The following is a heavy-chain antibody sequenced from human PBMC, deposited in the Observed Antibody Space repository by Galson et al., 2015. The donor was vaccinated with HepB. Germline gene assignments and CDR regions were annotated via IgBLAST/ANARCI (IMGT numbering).Heavy chain of an antibody. V-gene: IGHV3-30*02. CDR1: GFTFSSYG. CDR3: AKSPGGDYGDYVLHWYFDL. CDR2: IRYDGSNK. J-gene: IGHJ2*01. D-gene: IGHD4-17*01. Sequence: SLRLSCAASGFTFSSYGMHWVRQAPGKGLEWVAFIRYDGSNKYYADSVKGRFTISRDNSKNTLYLQMNSLRAEDTAVYYCAKSPGGDYGDYVLHWYFDLWGRGTLVTVSS.